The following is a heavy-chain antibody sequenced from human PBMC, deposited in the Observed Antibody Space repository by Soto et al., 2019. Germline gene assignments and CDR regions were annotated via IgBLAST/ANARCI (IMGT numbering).Heavy chain of an antibody. J-gene: IGHJ4*02. CDR2: ISGSGGST. CDR3: AKAPGITVTTEYYFDY. Sequence: GGSLRLSCAASGFTFSSYAMSWVRQAPGKGLEWVSAISGSGGSTYYADSVKGRFTISRDNSKNTLYLQMNSLRAEDTAVYYCAKAPGITVTTEYYFDYWGQGTLVTVSS. D-gene: IGHD4-17*01. V-gene: IGHV3-23*01. CDR1: GFTFSSYA.